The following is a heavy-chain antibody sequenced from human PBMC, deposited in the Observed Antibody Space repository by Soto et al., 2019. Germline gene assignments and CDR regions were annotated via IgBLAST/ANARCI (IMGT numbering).Heavy chain of an antibody. Sequence: GSLRLSCAASGFTFSSYWMHWVRQAPGKGLVWVSRINSDGSSTSYADSVKGRFTISRDNAKNTLYLQMNSLRAEDTAVYYCARGRYSYGPLDYWGQGTLVTVSS. CDR1: GFTFSSYW. CDR2: INSDGSST. D-gene: IGHD5-18*01. CDR3: ARGRYSYGPLDY. J-gene: IGHJ4*02. V-gene: IGHV3-74*01.